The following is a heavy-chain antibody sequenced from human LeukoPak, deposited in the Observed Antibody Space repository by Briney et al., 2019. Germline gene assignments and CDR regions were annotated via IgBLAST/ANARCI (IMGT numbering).Heavy chain of an antibody. CDR2: RWYDGNNK. V-gene: IGHV3-33*01. D-gene: IGHD3-9*01. J-gene: IGHJ4*02. CDR1: GCTFSRYG. Sequence: GRSLRLPCAAPGCTFSRYGVHRFRKAPGKGVERVGVRWYDGNNKYYADSVKGRFTISRDNSKNTLYLQMNSLRAEDTAVYYCARSTSSEYDIYHFDYWGQGTLVTVSS. CDR3: ARSTSSEYDIYHFDY.